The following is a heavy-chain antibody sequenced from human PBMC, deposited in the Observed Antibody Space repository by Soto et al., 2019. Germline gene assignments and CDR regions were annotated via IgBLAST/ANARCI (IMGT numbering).Heavy chain of an antibody. CDR2: ISHGEST. CDR1: GGSFSGYH. Sequence: PSETLSLTCAVYGGSFSGYHWSWVRQSPGKGLEWIGDISHGESTNYSPSLGSRVSISVDTSRKQFSLKLTSVTAPDTAVYFCARGRQVVQSALFRRAGDYSLYVWGQGTTGTAAS. D-gene: IGHD2-15*01. J-gene: IGHJ6*02. CDR3: ARGRQVVQSALFRRAGDYSLYV. V-gene: IGHV4-34*01.